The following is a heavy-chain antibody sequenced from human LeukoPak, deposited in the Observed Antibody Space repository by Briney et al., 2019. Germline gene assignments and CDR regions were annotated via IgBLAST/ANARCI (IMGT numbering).Heavy chain of an antibody. Sequence: SETLSLTCTVSGGSISSYYWSWIRQSPGKGLEWIGYIYDSGSTNYNPSLKSRVTISIDTPKNQFSLKLTSVTAADTAVYYCARRYSSSWYFDYWGQGTLFTVSS. D-gene: IGHD6-13*01. CDR3: ARRYSSSWYFDY. CDR2: IYDSGST. J-gene: IGHJ4*02. V-gene: IGHV4-59*08. CDR1: GGSISSYY.